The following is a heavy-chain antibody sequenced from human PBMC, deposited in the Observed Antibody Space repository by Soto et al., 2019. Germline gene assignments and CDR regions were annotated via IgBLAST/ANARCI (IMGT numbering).Heavy chain of an antibody. D-gene: IGHD3-10*01. J-gene: IGHJ4*02. CDR2: MSYTGNT. CDR1: GGSISCYC. Sequence: SETRSRTWTVSGGSISCYCWNWVRQPPGKGLEWIGYMSYTGNTNYNPSLTSRVSISVDTSKNQFSLNLNSVTAADTAVYYCARADTTIVPLAQWGQGTLVTVSS. V-gene: IGHV4-59*01. CDR3: ARADTTIVPLAQ.